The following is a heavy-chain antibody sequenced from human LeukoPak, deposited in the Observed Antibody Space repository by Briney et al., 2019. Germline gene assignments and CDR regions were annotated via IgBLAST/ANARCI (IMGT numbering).Heavy chain of an antibody. CDR2: ISSSSSYT. CDR3: ARDRADGGYGSGSYFSL. Sequence: TGGSLRLSCAASGFTFSDYYMSWIRQAPGKGLEWVSYISSSSSYTNYADSVKGRFTISRDNAKNSLYLQMNSLRAEDTAVYYCARDRADGGYGSGSYFSLWGQGTLVTVSS. CDR1: GFTFSDYY. J-gene: IGHJ4*02. V-gene: IGHV3-11*05. D-gene: IGHD3-10*01.